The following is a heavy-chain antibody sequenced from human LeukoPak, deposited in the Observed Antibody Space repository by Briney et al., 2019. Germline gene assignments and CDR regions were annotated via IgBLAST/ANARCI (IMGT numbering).Heavy chain of an antibody. CDR1: GFTFSSYG. J-gene: IGHJ6*03. Sequence: GGSLRLSCAASGFTFSSYGMHWVRQAPGKGLEWVAFIRYDGSNKYYADSVKGRFTISRDNSKDTLYLQMNSLRAEDTAVYYCAKDPQDIVVVPAASYYYYYMDVWGKGTTVTISS. CDR2: IRYDGSNK. V-gene: IGHV3-30*02. D-gene: IGHD2-2*01. CDR3: AKDPQDIVVVPAASYYYYYMDV.